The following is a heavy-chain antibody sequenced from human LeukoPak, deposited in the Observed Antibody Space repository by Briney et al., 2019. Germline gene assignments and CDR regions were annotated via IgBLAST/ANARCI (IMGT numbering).Heavy chain of an antibody. V-gene: IGHV1-2*06. CDR1: GYIFTGYY. D-gene: IGHD3-10*01. J-gene: IGHJ3*02. CDR3: ARGLPGGFDI. CDR2: INPNSGDT. Sequence: ASVKVSCKAPGYIFTGYYMHWVRQAPGQGLEWMGRINPNSGDTNNAQKFQGRVTMTRDTSISTAYMELSGLRSDDTAVYYCARGLPGGFDIWGQGTMVTVSS.